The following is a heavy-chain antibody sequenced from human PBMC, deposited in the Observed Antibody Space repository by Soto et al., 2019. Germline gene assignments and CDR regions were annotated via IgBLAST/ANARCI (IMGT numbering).Heavy chain of an antibody. V-gene: IGHV1-3*01. D-gene: IGHD3-22*01. CDR1: GYTFTSYA. J-gene: IGHJ6*02. Sequence: ASVKVSCKASGYTFTSYAMHWVRQAPGQRLEWMGWINAGNGNTKYSQKFQGRVTITRDTSASTAYMELSSLRSEDTAVYYCAISFHYYDSSGYYNYYGMDVWGQGTTVTVSS. CDR2: INAGNGNT. CDR3: AISFHYYDSSGYYNYYGMDV.